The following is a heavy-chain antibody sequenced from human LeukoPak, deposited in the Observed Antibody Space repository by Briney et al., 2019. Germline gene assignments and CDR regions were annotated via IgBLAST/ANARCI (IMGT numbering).Heavy chain of an antibody. V-gene: IGHV4-4*02. CDR1: GGSISSSNW. CDR2: IYHSGST. Sequence: PSETLSLTCAVSGGSISSSNWWSWVRRPPGKGLEWIGEIYHSGSTNYNPSLKSRVTISVDKSKNQFSLKLSSVTAADTAVYYCARSPHYDSSGFQFDPWGQGTLVTVSS. D-gene: IGHD3-22*01. CDR3: ARSPHYDSSGFQFDP. J-gene: IGHJ5*02.